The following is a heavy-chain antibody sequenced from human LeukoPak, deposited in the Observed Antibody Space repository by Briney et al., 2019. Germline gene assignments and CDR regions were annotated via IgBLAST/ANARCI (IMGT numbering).Heavy chain of an antibody. Sequence: GGSLRLSCAASGLTFYNYATHWVRQAPGKGLECVAAISYDGSKKYYADSMKGRFTISRDNTQNTLYLQMNSLQPEDTAVYYCERVRRNQYSLRAAGAFDIWGQGTRVTVSS. CDR3: ERVRRNQYSLRAAGAFDI. J-gene: IGHJ3*02. V-gene: IGHV3-30*04. D-gene: IGHD2-21*01. CDR1: GLTFYNYA. CDR2: ISYDGSKK.